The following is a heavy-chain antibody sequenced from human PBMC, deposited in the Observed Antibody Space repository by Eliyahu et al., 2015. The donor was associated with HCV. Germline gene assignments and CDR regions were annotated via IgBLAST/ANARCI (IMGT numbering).Heavy chain of an antibody. Sequence: QVQLVQSGAEVKXPGASVKVSCKASGNILTGHXIXXVRQGPGQGLEWMGWINLNSAGSSYAQKFVGRFSMTRDTSISTAYMELGSLRSDDTAVYYCAINLSGSSKDYWGQGTLVTVSS. V-gene: IGHV1-2*02. J-gene: IGHJ4*02. CDR3: AINLSGSSKDY. CDR2: INLNSAGS. CDR1: GNILTGHX. D-gene: IGHD1-26*01.